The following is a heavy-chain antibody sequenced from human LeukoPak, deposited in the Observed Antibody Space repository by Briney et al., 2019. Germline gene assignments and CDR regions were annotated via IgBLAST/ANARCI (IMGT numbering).Heavy chain of an antibody. CDR2: IKEDGSEK. Sequence: GGSLRLSCAASRFTFSSYAMTWVRQAPEKGLEWVANIKEDGSEKDYVDSVKGRFTISRDNGKNSLYLQMNSLRGEDTAVYYCARLNWNYADYWGQGTLVTVSS. V-gene: IGHV3-7*01. CDR1: RFTFSSYA. D-gene: IGHD3-3*01. CDR3: ARLNWNYADY. J-gene: IGHJ4*02.